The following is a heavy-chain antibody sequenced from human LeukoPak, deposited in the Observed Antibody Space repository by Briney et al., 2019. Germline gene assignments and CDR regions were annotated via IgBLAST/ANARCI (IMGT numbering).Heavy chain of an antibody. J-gene: IGHJ4*02. CDR3: AREGYCSGGSCALFDS. D-gene: IGHD2-15*01. CDR1: GFPFSSYW. Sequence: GGSLRLSCAASGFPFSSYWMTWVRRAPGKGLEWVANMKEDGTKRYYVDSVKGRFTISRDNANNSLYLQMNSLRAEDTAVYYCAREGYCSGGSCALFDSWGQGTLVTVSS. V-gene: IGHV3-7*04. CDR2: MKEDGTKR.